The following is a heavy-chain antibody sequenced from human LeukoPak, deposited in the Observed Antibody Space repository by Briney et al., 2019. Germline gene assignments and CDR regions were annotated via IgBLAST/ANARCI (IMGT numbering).Heavy chain of an antibody. V-gene: IGHV1-2*02. Sequence: GASVRVSCKASVYTFTGYFMHWVRQAPGQGLEWIGWINPNTGGTNYAQNFQRRVTMTTDTSISTAYMELSRLRSDDTAVYYCARDQGWYKDYWGQGTLVTVSS. CDR2: INPNTGGT. D-gene: IGHD6-19*01. CDR3: ARDQGWYKDY. J-gene: IGHJ4*02. CDR1: VYTFTGYF.